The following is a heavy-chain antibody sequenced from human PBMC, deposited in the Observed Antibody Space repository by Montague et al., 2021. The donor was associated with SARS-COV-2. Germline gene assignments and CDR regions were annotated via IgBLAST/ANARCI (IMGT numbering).Heavy chain of an antibody. J-gene: IGHJ6*02. V-gene: IGHV3-30*04. CDR2: ISYDDSNR. D-gene: IGHD3-9*01. CDR1: GFTFSKYA. Sequence: SLRLSCAASGFTFSKYAMHWVRQAPGKGLDWVAVISYDDSNRYYADSVKGRFTISRDNSKNTLYLDTNSLRAEDTALYYCARDLESTGYFDPHYYHGMDVWGQGTTVTVSS. CDR3: ARDLESTGYFDPHYYHGMDV.